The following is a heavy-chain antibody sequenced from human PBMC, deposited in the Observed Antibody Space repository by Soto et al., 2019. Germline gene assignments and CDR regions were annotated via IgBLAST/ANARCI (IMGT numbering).Heavy chain of an antibody. V-gene: IGHV1-2*02. CDR2: INPYSGGA. CDR3: ARVIRGAYYNSPLDT. J-gene: IGHJ5*02. Sequence: SVKVSCKAAGYTFTGYFMHWVRQAPGQGLEWMGWINPYSGGADYAQSFQGRVTMTRDTSISTVYMELSRLRFDDTAVYYCARVIRGAYYNSPLDTWGQGTVVTVSS. D-gene: IGHD3-10*01. CDR1: GYTFTGYF.